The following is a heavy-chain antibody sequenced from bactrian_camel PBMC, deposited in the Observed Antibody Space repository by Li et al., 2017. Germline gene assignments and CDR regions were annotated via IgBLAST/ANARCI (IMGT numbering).Heavy chain of an antibody. CDR1: ENYYSRYC. CDR3: AITRSAPAFYGGSWHFPEQREYNY. Sequence: QVQLVESGGGSVQAGGSLTLSCVASENYYSRYCLAWFRQVLGKEREKVASIDNNGPTSKMTYAESVKGRFTISRDNAKNTAYLQMDSLQPEDTAMYYCAITRSAPAFYGGSWHFPEQREYNYWGQGTQVTVS. CDR2: IDNNGPTSKM. V-gene: IGHV3S26*01. D-gene: IGHD2*01. J-gene: IGHJ4*01.